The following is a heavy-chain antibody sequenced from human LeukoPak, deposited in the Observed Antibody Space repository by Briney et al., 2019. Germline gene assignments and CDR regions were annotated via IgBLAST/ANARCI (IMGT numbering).Heavy chain of an antibody. CDR3: ARDRSGGATTIDY. V-gene: IGHV3-48*04. D-gene: IGHD1-26*01. CDR2: ISTSSSTI. J-gene: IGHJ4*02. CDR1: GFPFSTYS. Sequence: GGSLRLSCAASGFPFSTYSMNWVRQAPGKGLEWVSYISTSSSTIYYPDSVKGRFTISRDNAKNSLFLQMNSLSAEDTAVYDCARDRSGGATTIDYCGQGTLVTVSS.